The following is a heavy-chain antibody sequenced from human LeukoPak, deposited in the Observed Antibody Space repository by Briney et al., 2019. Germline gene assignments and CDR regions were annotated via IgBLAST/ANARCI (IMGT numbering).Heavy chain of an antibody. Sequence: GASVKVSCKASGYTFTGYGISWVRQAPGQGLEWMGWINAYNGNTNYAQKLQGRVTMTTDTSTSTAYMKLRSLRSDDTAVYYCARDIAVAGTILVDYWGQGTLVTVSS. V-gene: IGHV1-18*01. CDR2: INAYNGNT. CDR3: ARDIAVAGTILVDY. J-gene: IGHJ4*02. D-gene: IGHD6-19*01. CDR1: GYTFTGYG.